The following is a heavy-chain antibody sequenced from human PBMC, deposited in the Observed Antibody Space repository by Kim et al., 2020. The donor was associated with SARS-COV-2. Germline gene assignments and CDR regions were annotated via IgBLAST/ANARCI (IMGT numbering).Heavy chain of an antibody. Sequence: ASVKVSCKASGYIFTNFAIQWVRQAPGKRLEWMGWINAGTGNTKFSQQFQGRVTFTRDTSANTASMELSSLGSEDTAVYYCARDLFHTGFDYWGQGTLVAVSS. J-gene: IGHJ4*02. D-gene: IGHD2-8*02. CDR1: GYIFTNFA. CDR3: ARDLFHTGFDY. CDR2: INAGTGNT. V-gene: IGHV1-3*01.